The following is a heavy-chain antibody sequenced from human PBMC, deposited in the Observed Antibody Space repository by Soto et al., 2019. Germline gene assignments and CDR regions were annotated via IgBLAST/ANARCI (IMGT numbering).Heavy chain of an antibody. Sequence: QVQLVESGGGVVQPGRSLRLSCAASGFTFSSYGMHWVRQAPGKGLEWVAIIWYDGSNEFYADSVKGRFTISRDNSKNTLYLQMNSLRAEDTAVYYCASGIEAKGDYCGQGTLVTVSS. J-gene: IGHJ4*02. CDR3: ASGIEAKGDY. CDR2: IWYDGSNE. CDR1: GFTFSSYG. V-gene: IGHV3-33*01.